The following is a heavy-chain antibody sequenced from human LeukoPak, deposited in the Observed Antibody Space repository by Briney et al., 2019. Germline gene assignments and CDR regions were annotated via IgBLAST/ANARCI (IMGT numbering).Heavy chain of an antibody. CDR3: AAYDSRGPGLFEGAACDI. CDR2: IIPIFGTA. D-gene: IGHD3-22*01. CDR1: GGTFSSYA. V-gene: IGHV1-69*05. Sequence: SVKVSCKASGGTFSSYAISWVRQAPGQGLEWMGRIIPIFGTANYAQKFQGRVTITTDESTSTAYMELSRLRSEDTAVYYCAAYDSRGPGLFEGAACDIWGQGAMVTVSS. J-gene: IGHJ3*02.